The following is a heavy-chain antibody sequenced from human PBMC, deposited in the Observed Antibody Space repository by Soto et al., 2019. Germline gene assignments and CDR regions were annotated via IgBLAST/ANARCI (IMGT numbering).Heavy chain of an antibody. J-gene: IGHJ5*02. V-gene: IGHV5-51*01. D-gene: IGHD3-10*01. Sequence: GESLKISCKGSGYSFTSYWIGWVRQMPGKGLEWMGIIYPGDSDTRYSPSFQGQVTISADKSISTAYLQWSSLKASDTAMYYCARVLSFTMVRGVIITFSGFDPWGQGTLVTGSS. CDR3: ARVLSFTMVRGVIITFSGFDP. CDR1: GYSFTSYW. CDR2: IYPGDSDT.